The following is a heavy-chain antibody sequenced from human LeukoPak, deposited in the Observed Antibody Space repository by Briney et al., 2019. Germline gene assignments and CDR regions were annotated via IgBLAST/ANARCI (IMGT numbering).Heavy chain of an antibody. CDR3: AKAAGSGGSWYVVFDY. CDR1: GFPFSSYV. CDR2: ISGNGGST. J-gene: IGHJ4*02. Sequence: GGSLRLSCAASGFPFSSYVMSWVRQAPGKGLEWVSGISGNGGSTFYADSVKGRFTISRDNSKDTLYLQMNSLRAEDTAVYYCAKAAGSGGSWYVVFDYWGREPWSPSPQ. V-gene: IGHV3-23*01. D-gene: IGHD6-13*01.